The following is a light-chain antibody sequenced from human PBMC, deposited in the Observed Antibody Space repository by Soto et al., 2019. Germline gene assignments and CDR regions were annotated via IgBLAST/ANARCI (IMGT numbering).Light chain of an antibody. CDR2: NND. J-gene: IGLJ2*01. V-gene: IGLV1-44*01. CDR3: ATWDDSLNAVV. Sequence: QSVLTQPPSASETPGQRVTISCSGGNSNIGGDTVNWYQKLPGTAPKLLIYNNDQRPSGVPDRFSGSKSGTSASQAISGLQSEDEAHYYCATWDDSLNAVVFGGGTKLTVL. CDR1: NSNIGGDT.